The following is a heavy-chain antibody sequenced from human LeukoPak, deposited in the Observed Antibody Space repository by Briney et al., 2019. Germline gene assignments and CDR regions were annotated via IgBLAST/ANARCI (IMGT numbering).Heavy chain of an antibody. Sequence: SETLSLTCTVSGGSISSYYWSWIRQPPGKGLEWIGYIYYSGSTNYNPSLKSRVTISVDMSKNQFSLKLSSVTAADTAVYYCARQSYCSSTSCYIGPYYYYYYGMDVWGQGTTVTVSS. CDR1: GGSISSYY. V-gene: IGHV4-59*08. CDR2: IYYSGST. J-gene: IGHJ6*02. D-gene: IGHD2-2*02. CDR3: ARQSYCSSTSCYIGPYYYYYYGMDV.